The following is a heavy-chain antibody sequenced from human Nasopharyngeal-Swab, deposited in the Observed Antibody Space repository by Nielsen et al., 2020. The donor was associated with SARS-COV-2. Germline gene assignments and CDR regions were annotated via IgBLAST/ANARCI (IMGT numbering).Heavy chain of an antibody. CDR1: GYTFTSYD. V-gene: IGHV1-8*01. CDR2: MNLNSGNT. J-gene: IGHJ6*03. D-gene: IGHD4-17*01. Sequence: ASVKVSCKASGYTFTSYDINWVRQATGQGLEWMGWMNLNSGNTGYAQKLQGRVTMTRNTSISTAYMELSSLRSEDTAVYYCARGGYGDYLGYYYYMDVWGKGTTVTVSS. CDR3: ARGGYGDYLGYYYYMDV.